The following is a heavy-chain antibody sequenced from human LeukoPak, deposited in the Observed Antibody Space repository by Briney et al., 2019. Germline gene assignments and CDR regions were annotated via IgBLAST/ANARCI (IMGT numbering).Heavy chain of an antibody. CDR1: EFTVSSNY. Sequence: PGGSLRLSCAASEFTVSSNYMSWVRQAPGKGLEWVSVIYSGGSTYCADSVKGRFTISRDNSKNTLYLQMNSLRAEDTAVYYCARGRPDFPHAFDIWGQGTMVTVSS. CDR2: IYSGGST. CDR3: ARGRPDFPHAFDI. D-gene: IGHD3-3*01. J-gene: IGHJ3*02. V-gene: IGHV3-53*01.